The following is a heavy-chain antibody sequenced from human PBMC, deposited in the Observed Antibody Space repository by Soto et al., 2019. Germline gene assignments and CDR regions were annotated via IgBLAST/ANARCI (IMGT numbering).Heavy chain of an antibody. J-gene: IGHJ4*02. D-gene: IGHD3-22*01. V-gene: IGHV3-64D*08. CDR2: IGTDGGST. CDR3: VKEAYYDSSGYYGYFDY. Sequence: SLRLSCSASGFTFTNCAMHWVRQAPGKGLEYVSAIGTDGGSTYYADSVKGRFTISRDNSKNSLHLQMSGLRVEDTAVYYCVKEAYYDSSGYYGYFDYWGQGTLVTVSS. CDR1: GFTFTNCA.